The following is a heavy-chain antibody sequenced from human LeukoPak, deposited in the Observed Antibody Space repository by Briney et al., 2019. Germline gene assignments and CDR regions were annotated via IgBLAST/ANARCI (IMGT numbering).Heavy chain of an antibody. Sequence: GGSLRLSCAASGFTFSCYAMSWVRQAPGKGLEWVSAISGSVGSTYYADSVKGPFTISRDNSKHTLYVQMNSLRAEDTAVYYCAKWFSGWYFDIAYWGPGTLVTVSS. V-gene: IGHV3-23*01. CDR3: AKWFSGWYFDIAY. J-gene: IGHJ4*02. D-gene: IGHD6-19*01. CDR1: GFTFSCYA. CDR2: ISGSVGST.